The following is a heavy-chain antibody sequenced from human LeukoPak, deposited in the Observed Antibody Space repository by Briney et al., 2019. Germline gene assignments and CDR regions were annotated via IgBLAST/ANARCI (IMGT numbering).Heavy chain of an antibody. CDR1: GFTFRSSN. CDR2: ITSSSTTI. J-gene: IGHJ4*02. Sequence: GGSLRLSCAASGFTFRSSNMNWVRQAPGKGLEWVSYITSSSTTIYYADSVKGRFTISRDNAKNSLYLQMDSLREDDTAVYYCARSEGPLDYWGQGTLVTVSS. CDR3: ARSEGPLDY. V-gene: IGHV3-48*02.